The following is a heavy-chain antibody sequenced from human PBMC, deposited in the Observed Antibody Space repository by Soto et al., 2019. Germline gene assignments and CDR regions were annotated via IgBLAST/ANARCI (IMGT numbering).Heavy chain of an antibody. Sequence: GGSLRLSCAASGFTFSSYSMNWVRQAPGKGLEWVSYISSSSSTIYYADSVKGRFTISRDNAKNSLYLQMNSLRDEDTAVYYCARTVLRYFDSGMDVWGQGTTVTVSS. J-gene: IGHJ6*02. CDR2: ISSSSSTI. V-gene: IGHV3-48*02. CDR1: GFTFSSYS. CDR3: ARTVLRYFDSGMDV. D-gene: IGHD3-9*01.